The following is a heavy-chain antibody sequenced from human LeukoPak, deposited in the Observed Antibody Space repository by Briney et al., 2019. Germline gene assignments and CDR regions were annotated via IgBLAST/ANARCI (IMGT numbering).Heavy chain of an antibody. V-gene: IGHV3-7*01. CDR1: GFTFSSYW. J-gene: IGHJ6*03. CDR3: ARRGNHDFWSGYSYYYYYYMDV. Sequence: GGSLRLSCAASGFTFSSYWMSWVRQAPGKGLEWVANIKQDGSEKYYVDSVKGRFTISRDNAKNSLYLQMNSLRAEDTAVYYCARRGNHDFWSGYSYYYYYYMDVWGKGTTVTVSS. D-gene: IGHD3-3*01. CDR2: IKQDGSEK.